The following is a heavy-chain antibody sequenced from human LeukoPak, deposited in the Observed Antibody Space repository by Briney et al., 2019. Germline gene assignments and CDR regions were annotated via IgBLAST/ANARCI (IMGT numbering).Heavy chain of an antibody. CDR2: INSDGSTT. D-gene: IGHD2-15*01. V-gene: IGHV3-74*01. J-gene: IGHJ4*02. CDR1: GFTFSTYW. Sequence: GGSLRLSCAASGFTFSTYWMPWVRQAPGKGPVWVSRINSDGSTTNYADSVKGRFTISRDNARNTLYLQMNSLSAEDTALYYCTTGGILSGRYWGQGTLVTVSS. CDR3: TTGGILSGRY.